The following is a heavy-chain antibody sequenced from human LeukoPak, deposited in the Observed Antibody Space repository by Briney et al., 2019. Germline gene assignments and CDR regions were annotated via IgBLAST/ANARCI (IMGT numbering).Heavy chain of an antibody. J-gene: IGHJ4*02. CDR2: ISSSSSTI. D-gene: IGHD3-22*01. CDR1: GFTFSSYS. CDR3: ARDRFIFYYDSSGSRGLDY. V-gene: IGHV3-48*01. Sequence: PGGSLRLSCAASGFTFSSYSMNWVRQAPGKGLEWVSYISSSSSTIYYADSVKGRFTISRDNAKNSLYLQMNSLRAEDTAVYYCARDRFIFYYDSSGSRGLDYWGQGTLVTVSS.